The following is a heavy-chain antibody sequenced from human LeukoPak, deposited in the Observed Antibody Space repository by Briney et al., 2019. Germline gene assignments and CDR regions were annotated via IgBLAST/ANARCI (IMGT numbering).Heavy chain of an antibody. J-gene: IGHJ4*02. Sequence: PGGSLRLSCAASGFTFSNYEMNWVRQAPGKGLEWISHISNIGDIIHYADSVEGRFTISRDNAKNSLYLQMNSLRAEDTAVYYCARDLLAVAATGIGFDDWGQGTLVTVSS. D-gene: IGHD6-19*01. CDR2: ISNIGDII. V-gene: IGHV3-48*03. CDR3: ARDLLAVAATGIGFDD. CDR1: GFTFSNYE.